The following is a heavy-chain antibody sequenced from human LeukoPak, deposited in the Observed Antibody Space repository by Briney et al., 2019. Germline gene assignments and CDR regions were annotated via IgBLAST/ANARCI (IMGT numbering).Heavy chain of an antibody. J-gene: IGHJ5*02. CDR1: GGSISSSSYY. CDR3: ARVKGSTSNWFDP. D-gene: IGHD2-2*01. CDR2: IYYSGST. Sequence: SETLSLTCTVSGGSISSSSYYWGWSRQPPGKGLEWIGSIYYSGSTYYNPSLKSRVTISVDTSKNQFSLKLSSVTAADTAVYYCARVKGSTSNWFDPWGQGTLVTVSS. V-gene: IGHV4-39*07.